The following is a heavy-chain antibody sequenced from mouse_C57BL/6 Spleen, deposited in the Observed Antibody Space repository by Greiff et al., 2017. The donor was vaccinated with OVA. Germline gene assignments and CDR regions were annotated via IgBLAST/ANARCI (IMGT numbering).Heavy chain of an antibody. CDR3: ARSPPTTVVAHWYFDV. D-gene: IGHD1-1*01. CDR2: ISDGGSYT. Sequence: DVKLVESGGGLVKPGGSLKLSCAASGFTFSSYAMSWVRQTPEKRLEWVATISDGGSYTYYPDNVKGRFTISRDNAKNNLYLQMSHLKSEDTAMYYCARSPPTTVVAHWYFDVWGTGTTVTVSS. CDR1: GFTFSSYA. J-gene: IGHJ1*03. V-gene: IGHV5-4*03.